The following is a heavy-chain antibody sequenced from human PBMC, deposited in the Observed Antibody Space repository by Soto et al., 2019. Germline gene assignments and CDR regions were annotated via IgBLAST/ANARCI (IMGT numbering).Heavy chain of an antibody. CDR1: GDSVSSNSAA. D-gene: IGHD6-25*01. J-gene: IGHJ4*02. Sequence: QSQTLSLTCAISGDSVSSNSAAWNWIRQSPSRGLEWLGRTYYRSKWYNDYAVSVTSRITINPDTSKNQFSLQLNSVTPEDTAVYYCARDSPAASPPHFDYWGQGTLVTVSS. CDR3: ARDSPAASPPHFDY. V-gene: IGHV6-1*01. CDR2: TYYRSKWYN.